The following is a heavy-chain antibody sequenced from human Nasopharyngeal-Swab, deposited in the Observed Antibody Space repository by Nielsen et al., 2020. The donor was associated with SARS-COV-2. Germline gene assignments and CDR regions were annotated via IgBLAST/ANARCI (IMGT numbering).Heavy chain of an antibody. D-gene: IGHD4-11*01. V-gene: IGHV3-23*01. CDR1: GFTLRSYA. CDR3: VKGGYLHDYINYGDWFDP. J-gene: IGHJ5*02. CDR2: ISGAGSST. Sequence: GESPKTPRVASGFTLRSYAMSWVRQAPGKGLNWVSAISGAGSSTYYADSVKGRFTISRDNSKNTLYLQMNSLRAEDTALYYCVKGGYLHDYINYGDWFDPWGLGTLVTVSS.